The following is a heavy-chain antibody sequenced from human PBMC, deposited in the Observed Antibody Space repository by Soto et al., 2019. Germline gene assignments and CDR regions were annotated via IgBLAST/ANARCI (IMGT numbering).Heavy chain of an antibody. Sequence: EVQLLESGGGLVQPGGSLRLSCAASGFTFSSYAMSWVRQAPGKGLEWVSAISGSGGSTYYADSVKGRFTISRDNSKNTLDPQRNSRRAEDTAGKYWAKSGVRDTIVGVVTIPRPNYYYYTDVWGRGTTVTVSS. D-gene: IGHD3-3*01. CDR2: ISGSGGST. CDR1: GFTFSSYA. V-gene: IGHV3-23*01. CDR3: AKSGVRDTIVGVVTIPRPNYYYYTDV. J-gene: IGHJ6*03.